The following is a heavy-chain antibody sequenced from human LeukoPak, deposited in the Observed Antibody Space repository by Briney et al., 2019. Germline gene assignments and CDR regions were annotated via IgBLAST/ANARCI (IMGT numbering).Heavy chain of an antibody. CDR1: GISLSNYA. J-gene: IGHJ4*02. CDR3: AKDPFGVVILNGY. D-gene: IGHD3-3*01. CDR2: ISERGGST. Sequence: GGSLRLSCVVSGISLSNYAMTWVRQAPGKGLEWVSYISERGGSTTYADSVKGRFTISRDTSLNTLYLQMNNLRAEDTAVYFCAKDPFGVVILNGYWGQGTLVTVSS. V-gene: IGHV3-23*01.